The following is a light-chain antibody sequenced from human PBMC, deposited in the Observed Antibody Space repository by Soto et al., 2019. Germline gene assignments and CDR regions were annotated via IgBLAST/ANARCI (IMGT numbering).Light chain of an antibody. J-gene: IGLJ2*01. CDR1: SNDVGTYNR. CDR3: SSYTSSSTLL. CDR2: EVN. Sequence: QSALTQPPSVSGSPGQSVTISCTGTSNDVGTYNRVSWYQEPPGTAPKLMIYEVNNRPSGVPDRFSGSKSGNTASLTISGLQGEDEADYYCSSYTSSSTLLFGGGTKLTVL. V-gene: IGLV2-18*02.